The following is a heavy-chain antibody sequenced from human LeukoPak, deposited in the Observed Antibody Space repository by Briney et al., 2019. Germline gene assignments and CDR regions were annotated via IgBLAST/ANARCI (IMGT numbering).Heavy chain of an antibody. CDR2: INPSRGST. V-gene: IGHV1-46*01. J-gene: IGHJ4*02. D-gene: IGHD6-19*01. CDR1: GFTYTSYY. Sequence: ASVKVSCKASGFTYTSYYMHWVRQAPGQGLEWMGIINPSRGSTSYAQKFQGRATMTRDTSTSTVYMELSSLRSEDTAVYYCARADSLAVAGRWSFDYWGQGTLVTVSS. CDR3: ARADSLAVAGRWSFDY.